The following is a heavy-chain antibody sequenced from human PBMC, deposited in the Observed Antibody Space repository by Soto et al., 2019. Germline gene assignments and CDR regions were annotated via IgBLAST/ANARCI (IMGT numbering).Heavy chain of an antibody. CDR2: IDGPASTT. CDR3: ARGGAMGVDY. J-gene: IGHJ4*02. V-gene: IGHV3-74*01. Sequence: GGSVRLSCTASGFAFNDRWIHWVRQAPGKGLVWVSRIDGPASTTNYADSVKGRFTTSRDNAKNIAFLHMNSLTDEDTAVYYCARGGAMGVDYWGQGTLVTVSS. CDR1: GFAFNDRW. D-gene: IGHD1-26*01.